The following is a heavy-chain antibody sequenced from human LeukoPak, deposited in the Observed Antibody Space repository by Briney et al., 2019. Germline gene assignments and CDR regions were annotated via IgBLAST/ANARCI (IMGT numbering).Heavy chain of an antibody. V-gene: IGHV3-48*01. CDR2: ISSSSSMI. CDR1: GFTFSSYS. J-gene: IGHJ4*02. Sequence: PGGSLRLSCAASGFTFSSYSMNWVRQAPGKGLEWVSYISSSSSMIYYADSVKGRFTISRDNAKNSLYLQMNSLRAEDTAVYYCARDGLGIDYWGQGTLVTVSS. D-gene: IGHD3-10*01. CDR3: ARDGLGIDY.